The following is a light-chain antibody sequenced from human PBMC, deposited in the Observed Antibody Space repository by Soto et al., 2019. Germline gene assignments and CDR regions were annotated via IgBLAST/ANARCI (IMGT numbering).Light chain of an antibody. Sequence: QSALAQPASVSGSPGQSITISCTGSSSDIGSYNYVCWYQQRPGEAPKLIIDAVDYRPSGVSHRFSGSRSGNTASLTISGLQAEDEADYYCSSSTSSSTVIFGGGTPLNVL. J-gene: IGLJ2*01. V-gene: IGLV2-14*03. CDR1: SSDIGSYNY. CDR2: AVD. CDR3: SSSTSSSTVI.